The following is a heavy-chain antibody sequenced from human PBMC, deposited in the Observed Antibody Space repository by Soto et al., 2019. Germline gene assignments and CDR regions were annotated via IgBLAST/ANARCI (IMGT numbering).Heavy chain of an antibody. CDR2: ILYDGSNK. CDR1: GFTFSAYG. Sequence: PGGSLRLSCAASGFTFSAYGMHWVRQAPGKGLEWVAVILYDGSNKYYADSVKGRFTISRDNSKNTPYLQMNSLRAEDTAMYYCAKDGIASIKNYYYGMDVWGQGTTVTVSS. CDR3: AKDGIASIKNYYYGMDV. J-gene: IGHJ6*02. V-gene: IGHV3-30*18. D-gene: IGHD3-3*02.